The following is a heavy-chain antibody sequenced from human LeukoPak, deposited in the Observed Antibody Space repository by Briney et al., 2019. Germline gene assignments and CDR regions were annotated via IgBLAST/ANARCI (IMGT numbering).Heavy chain of an antibody. D-gene: IGHD3-9*01. CDR2: ISGSGGST. Sequence: GGSLRLSCAASGFTFSTYGMSWVRQAPGKGLEWVSAISGSGGSTYYADSVKGRFTISRDNSKNTLYLQMNSLRAEDTAVYYCAKCVILTGRYMDVWGRGTTVTIFS. CDR3: AKCVILTGRYMDV. J-gene: IGHJ6*03. CDR1: GFTFSTYG. V-gene: IGHV3-23*01.